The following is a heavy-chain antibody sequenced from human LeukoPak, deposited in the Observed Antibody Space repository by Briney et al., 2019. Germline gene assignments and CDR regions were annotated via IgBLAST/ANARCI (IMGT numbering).Heavy chain of an antibody. Sequence: PSETLSLTCAVSGGSISSSNWWSWVRQAPGKGLEWVSAISGSGGSTYYADSVKGRFTISRDNSKNTLYLQMNSLRAEDTAVYYCAKGPGIVATINGFDYWGQGTLVTVSS. CDR3: AKGPGIVATINGFDY. J-gene: IGHJ4*02. CDR2: ISGSGGST. D-gene: IGHD5-12*01. CDR1: GGSISSSN. V-gene: IGHV3-23*01.